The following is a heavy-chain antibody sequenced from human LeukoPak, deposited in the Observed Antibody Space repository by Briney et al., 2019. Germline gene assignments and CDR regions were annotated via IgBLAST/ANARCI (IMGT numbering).Heavy chain of an antibody. D-gene: IGHD2/OR15-2a*01. CDR1: GFPFSSYA. CDR2: IWFDGGKI. J-gene: IGHJ4*02. Sequence: PGGSLRLSCAASGFPFSSYAMHWLRQAPGRGLEWVAVIWFDGGKIYYADSVKGQFTISRDDSKNTVYLQMNSLRVEDTAVYHCARDFTNIRGGGYFDNWGQGTLVTVSS. V-gene: IGHV3-33*01. CDR3: ARDFTNIRGGGYFDN.